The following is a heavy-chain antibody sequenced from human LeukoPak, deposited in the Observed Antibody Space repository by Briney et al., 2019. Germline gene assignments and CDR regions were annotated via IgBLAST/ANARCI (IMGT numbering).Heavy chain of an antibody. CDR1: GFTFSSYA. V-gene: IGHV3-23*01. CDR3: AKGVTDLDTAMSF. J-gene: IGHJ4*02. CDR2: ISGSGGSS. D-gene: IGHD5-18*01. Sequence: GGSLRLSCAASGFTFSSYAMSWVRQAPGKGLEWVSAISGSGGSSFSADSVKGRFTISRDNSKSTLFLQMIGLRAEDTAVYYCAKGVTDLDTAMSFWGQGTLVTVSS.